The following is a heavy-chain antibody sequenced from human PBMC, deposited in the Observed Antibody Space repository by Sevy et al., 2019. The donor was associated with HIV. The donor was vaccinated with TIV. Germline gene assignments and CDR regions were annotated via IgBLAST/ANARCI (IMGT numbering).Heavy chain of an antibody. V-gene: IGHV3-11*04. D-gene: IGHD6-19*01. J-gene: IGHJ3*01. CDR3: ARTYSSGYDAFDF. CDR2: ISSSGSTI. Sequence: GGSLRLSCAASGFTFSDYYMSWIRQAPGKGLEWVSYISSSGSTIYYADSVKGRFTISRDNAKNSLYLQMNSLRAEDTAVYYCARTYSSGYDAFDFWGQGTMVTVSS. CDR1: GFTFSDYY.